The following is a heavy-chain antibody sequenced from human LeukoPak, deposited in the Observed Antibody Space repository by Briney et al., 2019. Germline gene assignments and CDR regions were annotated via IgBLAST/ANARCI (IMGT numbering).Heavy chain of an antibody. CDR1: GGSISSGGYS. Sequence: PSETLSLTCAVSGGSISSGGYSWSWIRQPPGQGLEWIGYIYHSGSTYYNPSLKSRVTISVDRSKNQFSLELSSVTAADTAVYYCARIVGDIVVVPAAMEGGDNWFDPWGQGTLVTVSS. D-gene: IGHD2-2*01. J-gene: IGHJ5*02. V-gene: IGHV4-30-2*01. CDR2: IYHSGST. CDR3: ARIVGDIVVVPAAMEGGDNWFDP.